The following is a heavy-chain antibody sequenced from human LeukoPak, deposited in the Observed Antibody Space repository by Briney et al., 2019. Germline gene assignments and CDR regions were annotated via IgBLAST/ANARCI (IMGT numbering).Heavy chain of an antibody. Sequence: SETLSLTCSVSGGSISSDYWSWIRQPPEKGLEWIGYILYSGSTNYNPSLKSRLTISVDTSKNQFSLKLSSVTAADTAVYYRAREYCTRTTCYFDYWGQGTLVTVSS. CDR3: AREYCTRTTCYFDY. J-gene: IGHJ4*02. D-gene: IGHD2-2*01. V-gene: IGHV4-59*01. CDR1: GGSISSDY. CDR2: ILYSGST.